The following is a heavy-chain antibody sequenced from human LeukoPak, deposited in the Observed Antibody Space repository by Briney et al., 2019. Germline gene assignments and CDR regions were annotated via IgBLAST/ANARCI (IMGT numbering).Heavy chain of an antibody. CDR2: ISSSSSTI. D-gene: IGHD6-19*01. V-gene: IGHV3-48*01. CDR3: ARGNRWLVFYYYGMDV. J-gene: IGHJ6*02. Sequence: GESLKTSCAASGFTFSSYSMNWVRQAPGKVLEWVSYISSSSSTIYYADSVKGRFTISRDNAKNSLYLQMNSLRAEDTAVYYCARGNRWLVFYYYGMDVWGQGTTVTVSS. CDR1: GFTFSSYS.